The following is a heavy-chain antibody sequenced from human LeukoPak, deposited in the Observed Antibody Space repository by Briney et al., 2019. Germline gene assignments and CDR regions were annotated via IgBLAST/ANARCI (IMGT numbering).Heavy chain of an antibody. CDR3: ARQGGYYYGMDV. Sequence: SETLSLTCTVSGGCISSYYWSWIRQPPGKGLEWIGYIYYSGSTNYNPSLKSRVTISVDTSKNQFSLKLSSVTAADTAVYYCARQGGYYYGMDVWGQGTTVTVSS. V-gene: IGHV4-59*08. D-gene: IGHD1-26*01. CDR1: GGCISSYY. J-gene: IGHJ6*02. CDR2: IYYSGST.